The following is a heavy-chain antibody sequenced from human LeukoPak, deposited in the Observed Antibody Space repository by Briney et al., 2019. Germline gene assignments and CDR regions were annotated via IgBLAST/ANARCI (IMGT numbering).Heavy chain of an antibody. V-gene: IGHV3-21*01. J-gene: IGHJ4*02. D-gene: IGHD1-7*01. CDR2: ISSSSSYI. CDR3: ARDENWNYPGYFDY. Sequence: NPGGSLRLSCAASGFTFSSYSMNWVRQAPGKGLEWVSSISSSSSYIYYADSVKGRFTISRDNAKNSLYLQMNSLRAEDTAVYYCARDENWNYPGYFDYWGQGTLVTVSS. CDR1: GFTFSSYS.